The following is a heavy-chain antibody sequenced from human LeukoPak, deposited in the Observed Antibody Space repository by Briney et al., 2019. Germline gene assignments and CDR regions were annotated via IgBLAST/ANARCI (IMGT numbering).Heavy chain of an antibody. CDR1: GGSMSSYY. J-gene: IGHJ4*02. Sequence: PSETLSLTCTVSGGSMSSYYWSWIRQPPGKGLEWIGYIYYSGSTNYNPSLKSRVTISLDTSKTQFSLKLNSVTAADTAVYYCARAGRGEAAGFDYWGQGTLVTVSS. D-gene: IGHD6-13*01. CDR3: ARAGRGEAAGFDY. V-gene: IGHV4-59*01. CDR2: IYYSGST.